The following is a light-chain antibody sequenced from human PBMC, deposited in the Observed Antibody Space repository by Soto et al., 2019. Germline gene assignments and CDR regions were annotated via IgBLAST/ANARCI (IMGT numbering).Light chain of an antibody. CDR1: QGISTA. V-gene: IGKV1-13*02. Sequence: AIQLTQSPSSLSASVGDRITITCRASQGISTALAWYQQKPGQAPNVLISDASTLQSGVPSRFSGSGSGTDFTLTISSLLPEDFATYFCQQFDSYPLTFGGGTKV. CDR2: DAS. CDR3: QQFDSYPLT. J-gene: IGKJ4*01.